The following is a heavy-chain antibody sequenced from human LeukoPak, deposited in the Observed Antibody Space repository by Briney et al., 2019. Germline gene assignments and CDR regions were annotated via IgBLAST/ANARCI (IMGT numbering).Heavy chain of an antibody. CDR2: IIPIFGTA. J-gene: IGHJ3*02. CDR1: GGTFSSYA. CDR3: ARIYLGAFDI. V-gene: IGHV1-69*05. Sequence: SVKVSCKASGGTFSSYAISRVRQAPGQGLEWMGRIIPIFGTANYAQKFQGRVTITTDESTSTAYMDLSRLRPEDTALYYCARIYLGAFDIWGQGTMVTVSS. D-gene: IGHD5-12*01.